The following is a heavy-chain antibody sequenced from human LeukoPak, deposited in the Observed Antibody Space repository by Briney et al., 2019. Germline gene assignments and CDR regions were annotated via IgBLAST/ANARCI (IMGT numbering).Heavy chain of an antibody. D-gene: IGHD6-19*01. J-gene: IGHJ4*02. V-gene: IGHV3-23*01. CDR2: ISGSRGYT. CDR1: GFTFSSYA. Sequence: GGSLRLSCAASGFTFSSYAMNWVRQAPGKGLEWVSGISGSRGYTYYADSVKGRFTISRDNSKNTLYLQMSSLRAEDTAVYYCAKSGHRDQQWLVRVNTPIDYWGQGTLVTVSS. CDR3: AKSGHRDQQWLVRVNTPIDY.